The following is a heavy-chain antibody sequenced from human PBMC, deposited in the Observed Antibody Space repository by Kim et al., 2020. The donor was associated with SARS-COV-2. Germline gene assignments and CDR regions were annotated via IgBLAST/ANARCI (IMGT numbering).Heavy chain of an antibody. V-gene: IGHV3-30-3*01. CDR3: ARDGWEEVAVDY. CDR2: ISYDGSNK. CDR1: GFTFSSYA. J-gene: IGHJ4*02. Sequence: GGSLRLSCAASGFTFSSYAMHWVRQAPGKGLEWVAVISYDGSNKYYADSVKGRFTISRDNSKNTLYLQMNSLRAEDTAVYYCARDGWEEVAVDYWGQGTLVTVSS. D-gene: IGHD1-26*01.